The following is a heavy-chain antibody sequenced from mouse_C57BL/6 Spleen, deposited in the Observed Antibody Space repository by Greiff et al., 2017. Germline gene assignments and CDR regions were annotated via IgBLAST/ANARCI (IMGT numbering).Heavy chain of an antibody. Sequence: EVQLQQSGGGLVQPGGSMKLSCAASGFTFSDAWMDWVRQSPEKGLEWVAEIRNKANNHATYYAVSVKGRFTISRDDSKSSVYLKMNSLRAEDTGSYYCTRRYSNYRSYWYFDVWGTGTTVTVSS. D-gene: IGHD2-5*01. CDR1: GFTFSDAW. V-gene: IGHV6-6*01. J-gene: IGHJ1*03. CDR3: TRRYSNYRSYWYFDV. CDR2: IRNKANNHAT.